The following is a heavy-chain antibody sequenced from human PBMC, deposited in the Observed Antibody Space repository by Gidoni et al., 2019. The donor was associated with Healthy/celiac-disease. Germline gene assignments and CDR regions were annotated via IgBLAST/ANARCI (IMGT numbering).Heavy chain of an antibody. CDR1: GCTFSSYS. CDR2: MSSSSSYI. CDR3: RHSYYYYGMDV. J-gene: IGHJ6*02. V-gene: IGHV3-21*01. Sequence: EVQLVESGGGLVKPGGPLRLSCAASGCTFSSYSMNWVRQAPGKGLEWVSSMSSSSSYIYYADSVKGRFTISRDNAKNSLYLQMNSLRAEDTAVYYCRHSYYYYGMDVWGQGTTVTVSS.